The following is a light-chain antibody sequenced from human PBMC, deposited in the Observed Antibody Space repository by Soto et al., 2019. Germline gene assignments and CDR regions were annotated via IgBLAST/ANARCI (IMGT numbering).Light chain of an antibody. Sequence: DIQMTQSPSTLSASVGDRVTITCRASQSISSWLAWYQQKPGKAPKLLIYDASSLESGVPSRFSGSGSGTEFTLTISSLQPDEFATYYCQQYNSYSRKFGQGTKVEIK. CDR3: QQYNSYSRK. CDR2: DAS. CDR1: QSISSW. V-gene: IGKV1-5*01. J-gene: IGKJ1*01.